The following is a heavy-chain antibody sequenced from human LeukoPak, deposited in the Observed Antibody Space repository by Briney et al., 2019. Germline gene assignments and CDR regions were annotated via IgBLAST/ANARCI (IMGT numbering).Heavy chain of an antibody. CDR3: ARTARGYNSYFDY. Sequence: NPGESLKISCKGSGYSFTSYWIGWVRQMPGKGLEWMGIIYPGDSDTRYSPSFQGQVTISADKSISTAYLQWSSLRDSDTAMYYCARTARGYNSYFDYWGQGTLVTVSS. D-gene: IGHD5-24*01. V-gene: IGHV5-51*01. CDR2: IYPGDSDT. CDR1: GYSFTSYW. J-gene: IGHJ4*02.